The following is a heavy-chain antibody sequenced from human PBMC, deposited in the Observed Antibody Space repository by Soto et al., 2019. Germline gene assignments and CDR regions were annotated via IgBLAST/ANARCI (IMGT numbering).Heavy chain of an antibody. CDR1: GFTFSSYG. CDR2: ISYDGSNK. CDR3: AKVGVGYCSGGSCPYGKDV. Sequence: GGSLRLSCAASGFTFSSYGMHWVRQAPGKGLEWVAVISYDGSNKYYADSVKGRFTISRDNSKNTLYLQMNSLRAEDTAVYYCAKVGVGYCSGGSCPYGKDVWGQGTTVTV. J-gene: IGHJ6*02. V-gene: IGHV3-30*18. D-gene: IGHD2-15*01.